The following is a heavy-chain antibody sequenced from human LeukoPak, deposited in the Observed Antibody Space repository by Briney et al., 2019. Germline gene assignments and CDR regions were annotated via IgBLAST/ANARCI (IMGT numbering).Heavy chain of an antibody. Sequence: PGGSLRLSCAASGFTFSSYGMTWVRQAPGKGLEWVSYISSSSSTIYYADSVKGRFTISRDNAKNSLYLQLNSLRAEDMALYYCAKGSTLRRNWYLDLWGRGTLVTVSS. CDR1: GFTFSSYG. V-gene: IGHV3-48*01. CDR3: AKGSTLRRNWYLDL. CDR2: ISSSSSTI. J-gene: IGHJ2*01. D-gene: IGHD4-17*01.